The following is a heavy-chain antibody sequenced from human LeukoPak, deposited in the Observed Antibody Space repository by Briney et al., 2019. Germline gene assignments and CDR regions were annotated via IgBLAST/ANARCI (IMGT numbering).Heavy chain of an antibody. CDR1: GFTFSSYA. Sequence: GESLRLSCAASGFTFSSYAMSWVRQAPGKGLGLVSAISGSGGSTYYADSVKGRFTISRDNSKNTLFLQMNSLRAEDTAVYYCAKLDSSGYYASNPFDYWGQGTMVTVSS. J-gene: IGHJ4*02. D-gene: IGHD3-22*01. CDR2: ISGSGGST. CDR3: AKLDSSGYYASNPFDY. V-gene: IGHV3-23*01.